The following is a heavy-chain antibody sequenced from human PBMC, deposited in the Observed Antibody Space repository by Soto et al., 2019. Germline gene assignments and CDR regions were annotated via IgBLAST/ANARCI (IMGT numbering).Heavy chain of an antibody. V-gene: IGHV4-4*07. Sequence: SETLDLTCTVSGGSISGYYWSWVRQPAGKGLEWVGRIYSDGTTNYSPSLKSRVTMSLDTSKDQFSLHLNSVTAADTAVYYCSRVGCSNSKCYTRGMDVWGQGTTVTVSS. J-gene: IGHJ6*02. CDR3: SRVGCSNSKCYTRGMDV. CDR2: IYSDGTT. D-gene: IGHD2-2*01. CDR1: GGSISGYY.